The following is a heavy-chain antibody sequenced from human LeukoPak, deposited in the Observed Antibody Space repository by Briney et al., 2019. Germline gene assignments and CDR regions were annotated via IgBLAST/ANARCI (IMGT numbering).Heavy chain of an antibody. V-gene: IGHV1-18*01. CDR2: ISAYNGNT. CDR1: GYTFTSYG. D-gene: IGHD3-22*01. J-gene: IGHJ4*02. Sequence: ASVKVSCKASGYTFTSYGISWVRQAPGQGLEWMGWISAYNGNTNYAQKLQGRVTMTTDTSTSTAYMELRSLRSDDTAVYYCARDRAEYYYDSSGYTVGVGYFDYWGQGTLVTVSS. CDR3: ARDRAEYYYDSSGYTVGVGYFDY.